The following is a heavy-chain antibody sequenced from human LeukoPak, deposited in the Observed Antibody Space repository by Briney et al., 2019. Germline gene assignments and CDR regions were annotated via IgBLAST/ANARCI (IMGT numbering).Heavy chain of an antibody. CDR3: ASASFYGDYTPLSFDY. CDR2: IYYSGST. V-gene: IGHV4-59*08. D-gene: IGHD4-17*01. CDR1: GGSISSYY. J-gene: IGHJ4*02. Sequence: SETLSLTCTVSGGSISSYYWSWIRQPPGKGLEWIGYIYYSGSTNYNPSLKSRVTISVDTSKNQFSPKLSSVTAADTAVYYCASASFYGDYTPLSFDYWGQGTLVTVSS.